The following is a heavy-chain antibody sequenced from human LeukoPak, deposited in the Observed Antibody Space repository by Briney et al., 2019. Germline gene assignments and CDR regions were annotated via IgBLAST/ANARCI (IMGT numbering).Heavy chain of an antibody. CDR3: AKNRVGHNYADAFEI. V-gene: IGHV3-30*02. Sequence: GGSLRLSCAASGYTFSNYDMHWVRQAPGKGLEWVAFIRYDGSDKYYVDSVKGRFTISRDNSRNILYLQTNSLTAEDTAVYYCAKNRVGHNYADAFEIWGQGTMVRVCS. CDR1: GYTFSNYD. J-gene: IGHJ3*02. D-gene: IGHD5-24*01. CDR2: IRYDGSDK.